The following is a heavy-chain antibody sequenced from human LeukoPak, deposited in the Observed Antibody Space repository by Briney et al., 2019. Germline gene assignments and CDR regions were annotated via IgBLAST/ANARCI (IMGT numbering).Heavy chain of an antibody. Sequence: SETLSLTCTVSGGSISISSYYWGWIRQPPGRGLEWIGSIYYSGSTYYNPSLKSRVIISVDTSKNLFSLKLSSVTAADTAVYYCARAVAGTSAAGGVIYFLHWGQGSQVTVSS. V-gene: IGHV4-39*02. CDR3: ARAVAGTSAAGGVIYFLH. CDR1: GGSISISSYY. D-gene: IGHD6-19*01. CDR2: IYYSGST. J-gene: IGHJ1*01.